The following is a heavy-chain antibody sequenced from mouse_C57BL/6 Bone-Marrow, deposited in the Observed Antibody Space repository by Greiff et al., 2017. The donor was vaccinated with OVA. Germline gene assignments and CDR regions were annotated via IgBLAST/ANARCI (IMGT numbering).Heavy chain of an antibody. CDR3: TTLTPVVEGFDY. J-gene: IGHJ2*01. CDR2: IDPENGDT. CDR1: GFNIKDDY. Sequence: VQLQQSGAELVRPGASVKLSCTASGFNIKDDYMHWVKQRPEQGLEWIGWIDPENGDTEYASKFQGKATITADTSSNTAYLQLSSLTSEDTAVYYCTTLTPVVEGFDYWGQGTTLTVSS. V-gene: IGHV14-4*01. D-gene: IGHD1-1*01.